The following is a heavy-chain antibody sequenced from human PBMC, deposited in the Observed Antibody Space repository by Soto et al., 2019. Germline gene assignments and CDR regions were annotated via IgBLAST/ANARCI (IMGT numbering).Heavy chain of an antibody. CDR2: ISSSSSYI. CDR3: ARGIAVAGYYFDY. Sequence: EVQLVESGGGLVKPGGSLRLSCAASGFTFSSYSMNWVRQAPGKGLEWASSISSSSSYIYYADSVKGRFTISRDNAKNSLYLQMNSLRAEDTAVYYCARGIAVAGYYFDYWGQGTLVTVSS. V-gene: IGHV3-21*01. CDR1: GFTFSSYS. D-gene: IGHD6-19*01. J-gene: IGHJ4*02.